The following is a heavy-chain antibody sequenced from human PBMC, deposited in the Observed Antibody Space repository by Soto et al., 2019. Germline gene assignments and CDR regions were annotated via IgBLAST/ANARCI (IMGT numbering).Heavy chain of an antibody. CDR2: MNPNSGNT. CDR3: ARGRYYDFWSGPSYYYYYYMDV. Sequence: GASVKVSCKASGYTFTSYDINWARQATGQGLEWMGWMNPNSGNTGYAQKFQGRVTMTRNTSISTAYMELSSLRSEDTAVYYCARGRYYDFWSGPSYYYYYYMDVWGKGTTVTVSS. J-gene: IGHJ6*03. CDR1: GYTFTSYD. D-gene: IGHD3-3*01. V-gene: IGHV1-8*01.